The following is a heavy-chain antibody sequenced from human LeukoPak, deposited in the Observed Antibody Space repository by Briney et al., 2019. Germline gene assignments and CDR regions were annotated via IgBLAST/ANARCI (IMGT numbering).Heavy chain of an antibody. J-gene: IGHJ5*02. Sequence: GGSLRLSCAASGFTVSSNYMSWVRQAPGKGLEWVSVIYSGGSTYYADSVKGRFTISRDNSKNTLYLQMNSLRAEDTAVYYCAREWVGQYDFPAFDPWGQGTLVTVSS. D-gene: IGHD3-3*01. CDR3: AREWVGQYDFPAFDP. CDR2: IYSGGST. V-gene: IGHV3-66*01. CDR1: GFTVSSNY.